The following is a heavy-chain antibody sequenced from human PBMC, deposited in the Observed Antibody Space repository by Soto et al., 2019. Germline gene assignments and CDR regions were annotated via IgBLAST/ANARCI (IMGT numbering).Heavy chain of an antibody. D-gene: IGHD3-10*01. Sequence: GGSLRLSCAGSGFTFDDYAMHWVRQAPGKGLEWVSGISWNSGSIGYADSVKGRFTISRDNAKNSLYLQMNSLRAEDTALYYCAKDIPSGVGQIDYWGQGTLVTVSS. CDR3: AKDIPSGVGQIDY. CDR1: GFTFDDYA. CDR2: ISWNSGSI. V-gene: IGHV3-9*01. J-gene: IGHJ4*02.